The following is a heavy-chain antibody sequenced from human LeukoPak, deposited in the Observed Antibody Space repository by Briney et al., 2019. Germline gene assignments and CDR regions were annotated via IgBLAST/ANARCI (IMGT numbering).Heavy chain of an antibody. Sequence: SETLSLTCAVYGGSFSGYYWSWIRQPPGKGLEWIGEINHSGSTNYNPSLKSRVTISVDTSKNQFSLKLSSVTAADTAVYYCARDSGSYPGNWGQGTLVTVSS. CDR2: INHSGST. J-gene: IGHJ4*02. CDR1: GGSFSGYY. D-gene: IGHD1-26*01. V-gene: IGHV4-34*01. CDR3: ARDSGSYPGN.